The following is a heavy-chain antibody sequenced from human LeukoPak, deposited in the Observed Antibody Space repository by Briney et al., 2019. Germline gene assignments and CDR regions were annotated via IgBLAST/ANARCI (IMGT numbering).Heavy chain of an antibody. D-gene: IGHD3-22*01. CDR1: GGSLSSYY. J-gene: IGHJ3*02. CDR2: IYTRGRISGST. Sequence: SETLSLTCTVSGGSLSSYYWSWIRQPAGEGVEWIGRIYTRGRISGSTNYNASLKSRVTMSVDRSMNQFSLKRSSVPAGDSAVYYCARYRCYYQRSTYYSAFHTWGQGTTVTVSS. V-gene: IGHV4-4*07. CDR3: ARYRCYYQRSTYYSAFHT.